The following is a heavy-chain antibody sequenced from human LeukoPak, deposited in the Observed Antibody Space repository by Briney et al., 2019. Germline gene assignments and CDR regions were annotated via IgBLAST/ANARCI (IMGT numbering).Heavy chain of an antibody. V-gene: IGHV1-69*05. J-gene: IGHJ5*02. CDR3: ARSTNPPYSGTGDWFDP. CDR2: IIPIFGTA. Sequence: SVKVSCKASGGTFSSYAISWVRQAPGQGLEWMGGIIPIFGTANYAQKFQGRVTITTNESTSTAYMELSSLRSEDTAVYYCARSTNPPYSGTGDWFDPWGQGTLVTVSS. CDR1: GGTFSSYA. D-gene: IGHD6-13*01.